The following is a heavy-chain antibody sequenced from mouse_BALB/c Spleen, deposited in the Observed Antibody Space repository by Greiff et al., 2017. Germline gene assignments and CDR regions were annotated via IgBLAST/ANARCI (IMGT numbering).Heavy chain of an antibody. J-gene: IGHJ4*01. CDR3: ARERSNYGYAMDY. Sequence: VQLQQSGPELVKPGASVKISCKASGYAFSSSWMNWVKQRPGQGLEWIGRIYPGDGDTNYNGKFKGKATLTADKSSSTAYMQLSSLTSVDSAVYFCARERSNYGYAMDYWGQGTSVTVSS. D-gene: IGHD2-5*01. CDR1: GYAFSSSW. CDR2: IYPGDGDT. V-gene: IGHV1-82*01.